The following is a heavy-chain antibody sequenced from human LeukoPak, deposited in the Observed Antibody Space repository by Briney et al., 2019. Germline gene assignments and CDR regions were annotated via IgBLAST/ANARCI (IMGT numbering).Heavy chain of an antibody. V-gene: IGHV3-23*01. D-gene: IGHD6-19*01. J-gene: IGHJ4*02. CDR1: GFTFSSYA. Sequence: SGGSLRLSCAASGFTFSSYAMSWVRQAPGKGLEWVSGISGSDGSTNYADSVKGRFTISRDNSKNTLYLQMNSLRAEDTAVYYCAKTAGAVVGIFDYWGQGTLVTVSS. CDR2: ISGSDGST. CDR3: AKTAGAVVGIFDY.